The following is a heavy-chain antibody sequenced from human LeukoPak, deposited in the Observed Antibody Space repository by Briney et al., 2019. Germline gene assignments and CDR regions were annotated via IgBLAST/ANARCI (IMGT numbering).Heavy chain of an antibody. Sequence: GGSLRLSCAASGFTFSSYWMHWVRQAPGKGLVWVSCIYSDGSTTNYADSVKGRFTISRDNAKNTLYLQMNSLRAEDTAVYYCASRPTVPNDHRGFDYWGQGTLVTVSS. CDR1: GFTFSSYW. J-gene: IGHJ4*02. CDR2: IYSDGSTT. CDR3: ASRPTVPNDHRGFDY. V-gene: IGHV3-74*01. D-gene: IGHD4-17*01.